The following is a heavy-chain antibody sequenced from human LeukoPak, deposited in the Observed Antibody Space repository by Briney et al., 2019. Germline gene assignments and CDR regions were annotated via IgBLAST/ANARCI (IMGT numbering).Heavy chain of an antibody. CDR2: IKKDGSEK. J-gene: IGHJ4*02. V-gene: IGHV3-7*01. Sequence: GGSLRLSCAASGFTFSRYWMSWVRQAPGKGLEWVANIKKDGSEKYYVDSVKGRFTISRDNAKNSLYLQMNSLRAEDTAVYYCARDTRYFDYWGQGNMVTVSS. CDR1: GFTFSRYW. CDR3: ARDTRYFDY.